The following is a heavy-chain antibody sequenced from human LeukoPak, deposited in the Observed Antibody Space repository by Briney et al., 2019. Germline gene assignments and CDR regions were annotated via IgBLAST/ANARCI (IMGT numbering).Heavy chain of an antibody. CDR1: GGTFSSYA. Sequence: GASVKVSCKASGGTFSSYAISWVRQAPGQGLEWVGGIIPIFGTANYAQKFQGRVTITADKSTSTAYMELSSLRSEDTAVYYCARVGSGYESCDYWGQGTLVTVSS. D-gene: IGHD5-12*01. CDR3: ARVGSGYESCDY. V-gene: IGHV1-69*06. CDR2: IIPIFGTA. J-gene: IGHJ4*02.